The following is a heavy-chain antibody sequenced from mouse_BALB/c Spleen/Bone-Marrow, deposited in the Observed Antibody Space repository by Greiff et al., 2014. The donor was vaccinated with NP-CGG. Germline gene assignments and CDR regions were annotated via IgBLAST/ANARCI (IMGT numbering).Heavy chain of an antibody. V-gene: IGHV2-6-5*01. Sequence: VQLVESGPGLVAPSQSLSITCTVSGFSLTDYGVSWIRQPPGKGLEWLGVIWGGGITYYNSTLKSRLSISKDSSKGQVFLKMNSLQIDDAAMYYCAKHDTTVVVDYWGQGTTLTVSS. CDR3: AKHDTTVVVDY. J-gene: IGHJ2*01. D-gene: IGHD1-1*01. CDR1: GFSLTDYG. CDR2: IWGGGIT.